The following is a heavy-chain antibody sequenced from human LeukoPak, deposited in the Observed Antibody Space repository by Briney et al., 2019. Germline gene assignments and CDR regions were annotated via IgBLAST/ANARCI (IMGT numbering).Heavy chain of an antibody. J-gene: IGHJ4*02. Sequence: GASVKVSCKASGYTFTGYYMHWVRQAPGQGLEWMGWINPNSGGTNYAQKFQGRVTMTRDTSISTAYMELSRLRSDDTAVYYCARGTISRWGSPDYDYWGQGTLVTVSS. V-gene: IGHV1-2*02. CDR2: INPNSGGT. CDR1: GYTFTGYY. D-gene: IGHD3-3*01. CDR3: ARGTISRWGSPDYDY.